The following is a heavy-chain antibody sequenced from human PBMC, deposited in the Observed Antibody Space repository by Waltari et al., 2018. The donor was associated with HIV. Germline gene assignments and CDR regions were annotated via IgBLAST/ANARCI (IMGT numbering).Heavy chain of an antibody. D-gene: IGHD3-3*01. CDR1: GGSFGDYY. CDR2: INYSGSA. V-gene: IGHV4-34*01. CDR3: ARVGTTILGAVTQRKGKYNWFDP. Sequence: QVQLQQWGAGLLKPSETLSLTCAVYGGSFGDYYWTWVRQAPGKGLEGIGEINYSGSAHYNPSLKRRVTCSADASKKQFSVKLTSVTAADTAMYYCARVGTTILGAVTQRKGKYNWFDPWGQGTRVTVSS. J-gene: IGHJ5*02.